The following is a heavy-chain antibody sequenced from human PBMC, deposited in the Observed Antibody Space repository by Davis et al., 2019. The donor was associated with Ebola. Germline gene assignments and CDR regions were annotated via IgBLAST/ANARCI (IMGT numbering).Heavy chain of an antibody. J-gene: IGHJ4*02. CDR3: ARLRPAAGTIDY. Sequence: MPSETLSLTCTVSGGSISSGDYSWSWIRQPPGKGLEWLGSIYYSGSTYYNPSLKSRVTISVDTSKNQFSLKLSSVTAADTAVYYCARLRPAAGTIDYWGQGTLVTVSS. CDR1: GGSISSGDYS. CDR2: IYYSGST. D-gene: IGHD6-13*01. V-gene: IGHV4-39*01.